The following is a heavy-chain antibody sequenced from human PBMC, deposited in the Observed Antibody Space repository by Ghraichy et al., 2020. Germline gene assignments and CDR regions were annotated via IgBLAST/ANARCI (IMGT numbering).Heavy chain of an antibody. CDR1: GGSISSYY. CDR2: IYYSGST. D-gene: IGHD5-18*01. Sequence: SETLSLTCTVSGGSISSYYWSWIRQPPGKGLEWIGYIYYSGSTNYNPSLNSRVTISVDTSKNQFSLKLSSVTAADTAVYYCARSSGYSYGYGVFDYWGQGTLVTVSS. J-gene: IGHJ4*02. V-gene: IGHV4-59*01. CDR3: ARSSGYSYGYGVFDY.